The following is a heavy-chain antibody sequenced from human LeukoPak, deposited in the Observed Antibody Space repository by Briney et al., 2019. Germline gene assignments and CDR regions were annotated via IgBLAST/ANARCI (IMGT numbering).Heavy chain of an antibody. V-gene: IGHV1-18*01. J-gene: IGHJ1*01. CDR3: ARAALRFLEWSPPAEYFQH. CDR2: ISAYNGNT. D-gene: IGHD3-3*01. CDR1: GYTFTSYG. Sequence: ASVKVSCKASGYTFTSYGISWVRQAPGQGLEWMGWISAYNGNTNYAQKLQGRVTMTTDTSMSTAYMELRSLRSDDTAVYYCARAALRFLEWSPPAEYFQHWGQGTLVTVSS.